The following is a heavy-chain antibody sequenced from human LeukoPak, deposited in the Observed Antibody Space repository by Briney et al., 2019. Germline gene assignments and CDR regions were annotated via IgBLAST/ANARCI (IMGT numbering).Heavy chain of an antibody. CDR3: ARLSVVPAAMQFYYYYHMDV. D-gene: IGHD2-2*01. J-gene: IGHJ6*03. Sequence: PSETLSLTCTASGGSISSYYWSWIRQPPGKGLEWIGYIFYSGSTNYNPSLKSRVTISVDTSKNQFSLKLSSVTAADTAVYYCARLSVVPAAMQFYYYYHMDVWGKGTTVTVSS. V-gene: IGHV4-59*08. CDR1: GGSISSYY. CDR2: IFYSGST.